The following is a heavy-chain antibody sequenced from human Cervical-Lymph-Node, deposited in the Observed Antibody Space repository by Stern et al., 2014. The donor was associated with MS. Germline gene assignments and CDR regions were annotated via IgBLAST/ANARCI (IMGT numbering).Heavy chain of an antibody. CDR3: ARDGRHRDNYGLDV. D-gene: IGHD2-15*01. J-gene: IGHJ6*02. Sequence: QLVQSGAEVKKPGSSVKVSCQASGGIFNVYAINWLRQAPGQGLEWMGGIIPIFGTANYAQKFQGRVTITADESTRTSSMQLSSLRSNDTAVYYCARDGRHRDNYGLDVWGQGTTVIVSS. V-gene: IGHV1-69*01. CDR1: GGIFNVYA. CDR2: IIPIFGTA.